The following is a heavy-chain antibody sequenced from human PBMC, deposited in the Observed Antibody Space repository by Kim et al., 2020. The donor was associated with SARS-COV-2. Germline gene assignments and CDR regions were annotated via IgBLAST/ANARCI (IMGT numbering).Heavy chain of an antibody. D-gene: IGHD5-12*01. CDR2: INPNSGGT. CDR3: ARAGTRTIVATIGDDAFDI. J-gene: IGHJ3*02. CDR1: GYTFTGYY. Sequence: ASVKVSCKASGYTFTGYYMHWVRQAPGQGLEWMGRINPNSGGTNYAQKFQGRVTMTRDTSISTAYMELSRLRSDDTAVYYCARAGTRTIVATIGDDAFDIWGQGTMVTVSS. V-gene: IGHV1-2*06.